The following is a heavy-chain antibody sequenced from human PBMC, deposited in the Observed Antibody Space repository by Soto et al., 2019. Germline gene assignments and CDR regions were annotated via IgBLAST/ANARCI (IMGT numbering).Heavy chain of an antibody. CDR1: GGSFSGYY. CDR2: INHSGST. V-gene: IGHV4-34*01. Sequence: SETLSLTCAVYGGSFSGYYWSWIRQPPGKGLEWIGEINHSGSTNYNPSLKSRVTISVDTSKNQFSLKLSSVTAADTAVYYCARGRPGMAARDWGQGTLVTVSS. D-gene: IGHD6-13*01. CDR3: ARGRPGMAARD. J-gene: IGHJ4*02.